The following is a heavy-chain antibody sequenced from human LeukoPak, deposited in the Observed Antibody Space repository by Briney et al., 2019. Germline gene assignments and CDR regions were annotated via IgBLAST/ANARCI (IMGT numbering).Heavy chain of an antibody. CDR1: GFTFSSYD. CDR3: ARNSGFKYFDY. J-gene: IGHJ4*02. CDR2: IWYDGSNK. Sequence: GGSLRLSCAASGFTFSSYDMHWVRRAPGKGLEWVAVIWYDGSNKYYADSVKGRFTISRDNSKNTLYLQMNSLRGEDTAVYYCARNSGFKYFDYWGQGTLVTVSS. V-gene: IGHV3-33*01.